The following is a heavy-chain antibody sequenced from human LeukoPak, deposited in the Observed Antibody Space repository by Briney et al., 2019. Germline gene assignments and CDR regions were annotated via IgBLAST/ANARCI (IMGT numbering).Heavy chain of an antibody. CDR2: ISSRSATI. CDR1: GFTFSSYS. V-gene: IGHV3-48*01. CDR3: ARDPLSSSSFDL. Sequence: GGSLRLSCAASGFTFSSYSMNWVRQAPGRGLEWVSYISSRSATIYYADSVKGRFTISRDNAKNSLYLQMNSLRAEDTAVYYCARDPLSSSSFDLWGQGTLVTVSS. D-gene: IGHD6-13*01. J-gene: IGHJ4*02.